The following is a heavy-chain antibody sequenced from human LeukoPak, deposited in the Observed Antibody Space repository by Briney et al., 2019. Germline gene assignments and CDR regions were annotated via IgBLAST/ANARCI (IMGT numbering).Heavy chain of an antibody. CDR3: ARWYCSSTNCHSYYYGMDV. CDR2: ISNDGDTI. J-gene: IGHJ6*02. CDR1: GFTFSSYE. V-gene: IGHV3-48*03. Sequence: GGSLRLSCAASGFTFSSYEMNWVRQAPGKGLEWVSFISNDGDTITYVDSVKGRFTISRDNAKNSLYLQMNSLRAEDTAVYYCARWYCSSTNCHSYYYGMDVWGQGTTVTVSS. D-gene: IGHD2-2*01.